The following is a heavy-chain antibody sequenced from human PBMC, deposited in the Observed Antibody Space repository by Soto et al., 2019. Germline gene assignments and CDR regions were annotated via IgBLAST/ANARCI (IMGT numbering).Heavy chain of an antibody. Sequence: QVQLVESGGGVVQPGRSLRLSCAASGFTFGSYGMHWVRQAPGKGLEWVAVIWYDGSNKYYADSVKGRFSISRDNSKNTLYLQMSSLRAEDTAVYYCARVQDSGWVFDYWGQGTLVTVSS. CDR2: IWYDGSNK. CDR1: GFTFGSYG. V-gene: IGHV3-33*01. D-gene: IGHD6-19*01. CDR3: ARVQDSGWVFDY. J-gene: IGHJ4*02.